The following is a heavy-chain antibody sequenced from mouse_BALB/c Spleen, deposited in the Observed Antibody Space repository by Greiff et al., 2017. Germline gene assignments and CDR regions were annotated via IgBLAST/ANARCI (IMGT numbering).Heavy chain of an antibody. CDR3: ARGGAYDYDQGLDY. V-gene: IGHV5-4*02. CDR2: ISDGGSYT. CDR1: GFTFSDYY. D-gene: IGHD2-4*01. Sequence: EVQVVESGGGLVKPGGSLKLSCAASGFTFSDYYMYWVRQTPEKRLEWVATISDGGSYTYYPDSVKGRFTISRDNAKNNLYLQMSSLKSEDTAMYYCARGGAYDYDQGLDYWGQGTTLTVSS. J-gene: IGHJ2*01.